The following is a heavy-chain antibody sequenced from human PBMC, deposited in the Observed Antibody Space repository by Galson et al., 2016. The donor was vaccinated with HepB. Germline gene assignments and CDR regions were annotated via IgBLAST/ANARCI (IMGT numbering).Heavy chain of an antibody. V-gene: IGHV3-30*18. CDR3: AKGRNYYDNSGYFAD. D-gene: IGHD3-22*01. CDR1: GFRLSNYG. CDR2: MSYDGINK. J-gene: IGHJ4*02. Sequence: SLRLSCAASGFRLSNYGMHWVRQAPGKGLEWVAAMSYDGINKYYADSVKGRFTIPRDNSKNTLSLQMNSLRAEDTAVYYCAKGRNYYDNSGYFADWGQGTLVTVSS.